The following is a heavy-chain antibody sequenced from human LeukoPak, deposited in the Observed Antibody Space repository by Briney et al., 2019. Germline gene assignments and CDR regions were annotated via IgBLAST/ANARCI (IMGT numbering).Heavy chain of an antibody. CDR3: ARSLVRGVIIKGTYDY. CDR1: GFTFSSYS. Sequence: GGSLRLSCAASGFTFSSYSMNWVRQAPGKGLEWVSSISSSSSYIYYADSVKGRFTISRDNAKNSLYLQMNSLRAEDTAVYYCARSLVRGVIIKGTYDYWGQGTLVTVSS. CDR2: ISSSSSYI. V-gene: IGHV3-21*01. D-gene: IGHD3-10*01. J-gene: IGHJ4*02.